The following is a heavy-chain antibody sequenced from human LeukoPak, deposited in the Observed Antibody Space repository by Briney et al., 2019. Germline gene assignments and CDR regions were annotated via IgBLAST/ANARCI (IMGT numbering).Heavy chain of an antibody. CDR2: ISGSSSYI. D-gene: IGHD6-13*01. CDR1: GFTFSSYS. J-gene: IGHJ4*02. Sequence: GGSLRLSCAASGFTFSSYSMNWVRQAPGKGLEWVSSISGSSSYIYYADSVKGRFTISRDNAKNSLYLQMNSLRAEDTALYYCASSWSSSWYLDYWGQGTLVTVSS. CDR3: ASSWSSSWYLDY. V-gene: IGHV3-21*01.